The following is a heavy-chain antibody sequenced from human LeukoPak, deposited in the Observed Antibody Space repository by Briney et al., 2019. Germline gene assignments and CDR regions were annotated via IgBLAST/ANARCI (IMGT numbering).Heavy chain of an antibody. J-gene: IGHJ4*02. CDR1: GFTFSSYS. D-gene: IGHD4-17*01. CDR2: ISSSSSYK. V-gene: IGHV3-21*01. CDR3: ARDNDVATVIEY. Sequence: GGSLRLSCAASGFTFSSYSMNWVRQAPGKGLEWVASISSSSSYKYYADSMKGRSTISRDNAKNSLYLQMNRLRAEDTAVYYCARDNDVATVIEYWGQGTLVTVAS.